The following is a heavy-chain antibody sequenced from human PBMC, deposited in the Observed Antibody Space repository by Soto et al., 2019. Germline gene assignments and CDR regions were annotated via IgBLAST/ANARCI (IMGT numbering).Heavy chain of an antibody. CDR1: GFTSSSYV. CDR3: ARGVFYYYGSSGYSPDY. Sequence: QVQLVESGGGVVQPGRSLRLSCEGSGFTSSSYVMLWVRQAPGKGLEWVALISFDGSKKNYADSVKGRFTISRDNSKNMMYLQMNSLRPEDTAVYYCARGVFYYYGSSGYSPDYWGQGTLVTVSS. D-gene: IGHD3-22*01. CDR2: ISFDGSKK. J-gene: IGHJ4*02. V-gene: IGHV3-30-3*01.